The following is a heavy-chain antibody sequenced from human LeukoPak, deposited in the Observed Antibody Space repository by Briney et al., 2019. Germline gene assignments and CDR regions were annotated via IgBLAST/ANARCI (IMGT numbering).Heavy chain of an antibody. CDR1: GFTFSTYG. CDR3: ARSEDSDYGDYEYYYYYMDV. Sequence: GSLRLSCAASGFTFSTYGMHWVRQAPGKGLEWVSFLRYDGSNKYCADSVKGRFTISRDNSKNTLYLQMNSLRAEDTAVYYCARSEDSDYGDYEYYYYYMDVWGKGTTVTVSS. V-gene: IGHV3-30*02. J-gene: IGHJ6*03. D-gene: IGHD4-17*01. CDR2: LRYDGSNK.